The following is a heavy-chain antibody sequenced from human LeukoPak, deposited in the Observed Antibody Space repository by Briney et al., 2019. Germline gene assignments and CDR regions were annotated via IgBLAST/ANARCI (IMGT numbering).Heavy chain of an antibody. Sequence: GGSLRLSCAASGFTFSSYGMSWVRQAPGKGLEWVSVISGSGGNTYYVDSVKGRLTISRDNSKNTLYLQMNSLRAEDTAVYYCARDSYYYDSSGSFDYWGQGTLVTVSS. CDR2: ISGSGGNT. J-gene: IGHJ4*02. V-gene: IGHV3-23*01. D-gene: IGHD3-22*01. CDR1: GFTFSSYG. CDR3: ARDSYYYDSSGSFDY.